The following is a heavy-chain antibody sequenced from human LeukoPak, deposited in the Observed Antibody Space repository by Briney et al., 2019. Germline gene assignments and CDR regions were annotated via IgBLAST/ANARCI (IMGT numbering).Heavy chain of an antibody. V-gene: IGHV1-69-2*01. J-gene: IGHJ3*02. D-gene: IGHD4-11*01. CDR2: VDPEDGET. CDR1: GYTFTDYY. CDR3: ATDLRGTTATFDI. Sequence: GASVEVSCKASGYTFTDYYLHWVQQAPGKGLEWMGRVDPEDGETIYAQKFQGRVTMTADTSTDTAYMELSSLKFEDTAMYFCATDLRGTTATFDIWGQGTMVTVSS.